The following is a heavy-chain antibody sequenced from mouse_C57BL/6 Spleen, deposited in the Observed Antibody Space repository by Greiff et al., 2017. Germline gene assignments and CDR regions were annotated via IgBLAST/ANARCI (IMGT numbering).Heavy chain of an antibody. CDR3: DCGIDRGYFDY. D-gene: IGHD3-2*01. Sequence: EVQLQQSGAELVKPGASVKLSCTASGYNIKDYYMHWVKQRTEQGLEWIGRIDPEDGETKYAPKFQGKATITADTSSNTAYLQLSSLTSEDTAVYSGDCGIDRGYFDYWGTGTTVTVSS. J-gene: IGHJ1*03. CDR1: GYNIKDYY. CDR2: IDPEDGET. V-gene: IGHV14-2*01.